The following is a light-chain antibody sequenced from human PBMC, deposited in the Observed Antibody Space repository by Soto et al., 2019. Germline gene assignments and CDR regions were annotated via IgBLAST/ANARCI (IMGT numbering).Light chain of an antibody. CDR2: YAS. J-gene: IGKJ5*01. Sequence: EIMMTQSPATLSVSPGERATLSCRASQSVNNNLAWYQQKPGQVPRLLIYYASTRATGIPARFSGIGSGTEFTLTISSLQSEDSALYYCQQYNDWPPITFGQGTRLEIK. CDR1: QSVNNN. CDR3: QQYNDWPPIT. V-gene: IGKV3-15*01.